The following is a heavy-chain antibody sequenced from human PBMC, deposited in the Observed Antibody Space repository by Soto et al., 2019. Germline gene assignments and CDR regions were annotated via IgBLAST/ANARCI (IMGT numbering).Heavy chain of an antibody. Sequence: GGSLRLSCAASGFTFSSYDMHWVRQATGKSLEWVSAISAAGDTYYPGSVKGRFTISRENAKNSLYLQMNSLRAEDTAVYYGARDRVTMIRGDYTVMDVRRQGTAVTVS. CDR1: GFTFSSYD. V-gene: IGHV3-13*01. J-gene: IGHJ6*02. CDR2: ISAAGDT. D-gene: IGHD3-10*01. CDR3: ARDRVTMIRGDYTVMDV.